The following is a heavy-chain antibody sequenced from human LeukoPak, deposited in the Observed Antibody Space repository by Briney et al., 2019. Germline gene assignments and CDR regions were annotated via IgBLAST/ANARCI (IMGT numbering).Heavy chain of an antibody. J-gene: IGHJ4*02. D-gene: IGHD3-10*01. CDR3: ASGALDGDYFDY. Sequence: PGGSLRLSCAASGVTFSTYVFHWVRQVPGKGLEWVAVMSYDGSKKYYADSVKGRFSISRDNSKNTLYLQMNSLRAEDTAVYYCASGALDGDYFDYWGQETLVSVSS. CDR1: GVTFSTYV. CDR2: MSYDGSKK. V-gene: IGHV3-30*03.